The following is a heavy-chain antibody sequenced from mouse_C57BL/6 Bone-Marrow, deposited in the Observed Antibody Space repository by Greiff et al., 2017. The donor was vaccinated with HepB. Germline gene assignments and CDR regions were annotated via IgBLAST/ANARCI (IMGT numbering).Heavy chain of an antibody. CDR1: GFSFNTYA. Sequence: EVKLMESGGGLVQPKGSLKLSCAASGFSFNTYAMNWVRQAPGKGLEWVARIRSKSNNYATYYADSVKDRFTISRDDSESMLYLQMNNLKTEDTAMYYCVRPFYDGYYTSFAYWGQGTLVTVSA. V-gene: IGHV10-1*01. J-gene: IGHJ3*01. CDR2: IRSKSNNYAT. D-gene: IGHD2-3*01. CDR3: VRPFYDGYYTSFAY.